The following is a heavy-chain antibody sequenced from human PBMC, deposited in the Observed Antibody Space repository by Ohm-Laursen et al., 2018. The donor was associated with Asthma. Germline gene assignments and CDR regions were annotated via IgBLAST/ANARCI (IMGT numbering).Heavy chain of an antibody. CDR3: AKRGPTIFGVVIPFDY. CDR2: ISGSGGST. D-gene: IGHD3-3*01. Sequence: SLRLSCSASGFTFSSYSMSWVRQAPGKGLEWVSAISGSGGSTYYADSVKGRFTISRDNSKNTLYLQMNSLRAEDTAVYYCAKRGPTIFGVVIPFDYWGQGTLVTVSS. V-gene: IGHV3-23*01. CDR1: GFTFSSYS. J-gene: IGHJ4*02.